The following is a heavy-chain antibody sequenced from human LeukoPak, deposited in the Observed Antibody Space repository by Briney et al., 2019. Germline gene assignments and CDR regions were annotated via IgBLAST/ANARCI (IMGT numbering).Heavy chain of an antibody. D-gene: IGHD5-18*01. CDR1: GGSISSSSYY. J-gene: IGHJ4*02. CDR3: ASRGYSYGYKYPDY. CDR2: IYYSGST. Sequence: SETLSLTCTVSGGSISSSSYYWGWIRQPPGKGLEWIGSIYYSGSTYYNPSLKSRVTISADTSKNQFSLKLSSVTAADTAVYYCASRGYSYGYKYPDYWGQGTLVTVSS. V-gene: IGHV4-39*01.